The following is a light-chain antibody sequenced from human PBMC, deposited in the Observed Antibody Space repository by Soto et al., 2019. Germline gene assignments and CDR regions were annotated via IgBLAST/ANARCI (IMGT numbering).Light chain of an antibody. CDR3: MQALQTPIT. CDR1: QSLLHSNGYNY. J-gene: IGKJ5*01. CDR2: LGS. Sequence: DIVMTQSPLSLPVTPGEPASISCRSSQSLLHSNGYNYLDWYLQKPGQSPHLLIYLGSNRASGVPDRFSGSGSRTDCTLTISRVEAEDVGVYYCMQALQTPITFGQGTRLEIK. V-gene: IGKV2-28*01.